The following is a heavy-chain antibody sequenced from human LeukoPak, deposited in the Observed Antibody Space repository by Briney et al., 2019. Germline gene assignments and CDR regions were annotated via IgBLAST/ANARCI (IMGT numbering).Heavy chain of an antibody. D-gene: IGHD6-13*01. V-gene: IGHV4-34*01. Sequence: SETLSLTCAVYGGSFSGYYWSWIRQPPGKGLEWIGEINHRGSTNYNPSLKSRVTISVDTSKNQFSLKLSSVTAADTAVYYCARVTAYSSFDPWGQGTLVTVSS. J-gene: IGHJ5*02. CDR2: INHRGST. CDR1: GGSFSGYY. CDR3: ARVTAYSSFDP.